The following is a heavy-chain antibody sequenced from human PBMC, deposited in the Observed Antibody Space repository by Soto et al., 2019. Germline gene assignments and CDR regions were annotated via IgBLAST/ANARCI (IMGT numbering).Heavy chain of an antibody. Sequence: SETLSLTCTFSCGSIISYYWSWIRQPAGKGLEWIGRIYTSGSTNYNPSLKSRVTMSVDTSKNQFSLKLSSVTAADTAVYYCAKSSSWYWNWFDPWGQGTLVTVSS. D-gene: IGHD6-13*01. J-gene: IGHJ5*02. CDR1: CGSIISYY. CDR2: IYTSGST. CDR3: AKSSSWYWNWFDP. V-gene: IGHV4-4*07.